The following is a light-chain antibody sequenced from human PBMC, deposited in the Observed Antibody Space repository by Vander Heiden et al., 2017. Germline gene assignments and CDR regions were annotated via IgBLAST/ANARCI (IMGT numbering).Light chain of an antibody. CDR2: GNS. CDR1: SSNIGAGYD. Sequence: QSVLTQPPSVSGAPGQRVTISCTGSSSNIGAGYDGHWYQQLPGTDPKLLIYGNSNRPAGVPDRFSGSKSGTSASLAITGLQAEDEADYYCQSYDSTVVFGGGTKLTVL. J-gene: IGLJ2*01. V-gene: IGLV1-40*01. CDR3: QSYDSTVV.